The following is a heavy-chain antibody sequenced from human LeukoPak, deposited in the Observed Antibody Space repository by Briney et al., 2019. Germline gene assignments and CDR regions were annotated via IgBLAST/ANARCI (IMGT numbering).Heavy chain of an antibody. CDR2: IYHSGST. CDR1: GGSISSGGCS. Sequence: SETLSLTCAVSGGSISSGGCSWSWIRQPPGKGLEWIGYIYHSGSTYYNPSLKSRVTISVDRSKNQFSLKLSSVTAADTAVYYCARGKVTYYYDSSGYYPDASDIWGQGRMVTVSS. J-gene: IGHJ3*02. D-gene: IGHD3-22*01. V-gene: IGHV4-30-2*01. CDR3: ARGKVTYYYDSSGYYPDASDI.